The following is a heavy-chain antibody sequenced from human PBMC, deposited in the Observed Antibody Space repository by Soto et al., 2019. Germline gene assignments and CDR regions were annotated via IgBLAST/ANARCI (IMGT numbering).Heavy chain of an antibody. D-gene: IGHD3-10*01. CDR3: ARSGEVDTRGPDYYYYYYMDV. CDR2: INPNSGGT. J-gene: IGHJ6*03. Sequence: GASVKVSCKASGGTFSSYAISWVRQAPGQGLEWMGWINPNSGGTNYAQKFQGWVTMTRDTSISTAYMELSRLRSDDTAVYYCARSGEVDTRGPDYYYYYYMDVWGKGTTVTVSS. CDR1: GGTFSSYA. V-gene: IGHV1-2*04.